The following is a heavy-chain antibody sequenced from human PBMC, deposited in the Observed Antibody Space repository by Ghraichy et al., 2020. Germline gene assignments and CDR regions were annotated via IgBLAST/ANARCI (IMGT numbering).Heavy chain of an antibody. D-gene: IGHD1-1*01. V-gene: IGHV3-7*01. CDR2: IKEDGSET. CDR1: GITFSTYW. J-gene: IGHJ4*02. Sequence: GGSLRLSCAASGITFSTYWMSWVRQAPGKGLEWVANIKEDGSETYYVDSVKGRFTISRDNAKNSLYLQMNSLRVEDTAVYYCASQSHWRQDYWCQGTLVTVSS. CDR3: ASQSHWRQDY.